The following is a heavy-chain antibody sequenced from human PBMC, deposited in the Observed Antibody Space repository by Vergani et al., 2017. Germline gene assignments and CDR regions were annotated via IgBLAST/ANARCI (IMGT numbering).Heavy chain of an antibody. D-gene: IGHD2-2*01. V-gene: IGHV1-18*01. CDR2: INAGNGNT. CDR1: GYTFTSYG. J-gene: IGHJ5*02. CDR3: ARGKDCSSTSCTTYWFDP. Sequence: QVQLVQSGAEVKKPGASVKVSCKASGYTFTSYGISWVRQAPGQGLEWMGWINAGNGNTKYSQKFQGRVTITRDTSASTAYMERSSLRSEDTAVYYCARGKDCSSTSCTTYWFDPWGQGTLVTVSS.